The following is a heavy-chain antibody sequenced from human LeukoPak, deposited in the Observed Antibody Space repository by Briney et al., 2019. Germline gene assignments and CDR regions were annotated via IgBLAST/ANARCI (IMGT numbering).Heavy chain of an antibody. CDR3: LRQGYYDSSGYYYGFDY. CDR2: IKSKTDGGTT. Sequence: GGSLRLSCAASGFTFSNAWMSWVRQAPGKGLEWVGRIKSKTDGGTTDYAAPGKGRFTISRDDSKNTLYLQMNSLKTEDTAVYYCLRQGYYDSSGYYYGFDYWGQGTLVTVSS. D-gene: IGHD3-22*01. V-gene: IGHV3-15*01. J-gene: IGHJ4*02. CDR1: GFTFSNAW.